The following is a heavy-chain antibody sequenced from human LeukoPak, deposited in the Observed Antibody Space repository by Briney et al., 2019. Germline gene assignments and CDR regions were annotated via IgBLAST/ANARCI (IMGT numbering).Heavy chain of an antibody. J-gene: IGHJ4*02. Sequence: SETLSLTCTVSGGSISSSSYYWGWIRQPPGRGLEWIGSIYYSGSAYYNPSLKSRVTISVDTSKNQFSLKLSSVTAADTAVYYCARDLGTAMDPGDDYWGQGTLVTVSS. CDR1: GGSISSSSYY. CDR3: ARDLGTAMDPGDDY. V-gene: IGHV4-39*07. D-gene: IGHD5-18*01. CDR2: IYYSGSA.